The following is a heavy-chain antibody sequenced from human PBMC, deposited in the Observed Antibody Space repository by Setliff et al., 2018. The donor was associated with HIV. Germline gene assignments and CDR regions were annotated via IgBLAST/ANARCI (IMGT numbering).Heavy chain of an antibody. CDR2: IYYSGRT. CDR1: GGSISGYY. Sequence: SETLSLTCSVSGGSISGYYWNWIRQPPGKGLEWIGCIYYSGRTTYNSSLKSRVTISLDTSKKQFSLKLNSVTAADTAVYYCARSFTYNFWSGLAGDAFDIWGQGTMVTVSS. V-gene: IGHV4-59*01. CDR3: ARSFTYNFWSGLAGDAFDI. D-gene: IGHD3-3*01. J-gene: IGHJ3*02.